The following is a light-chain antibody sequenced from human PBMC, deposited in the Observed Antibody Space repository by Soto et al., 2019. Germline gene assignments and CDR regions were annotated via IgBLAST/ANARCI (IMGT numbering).Light chain of an antibody. CDR1: SSDVGSYNL. V-gene: IGLV2-23*01. CDR3: CSYADSSRIYV. CDR2: EGS. J-gene: IGLJ1*01. Sequence: QSALTQPASVSGSPGQSITISCTGTSSDVGSYNLVSWYQQHPGKAPKLMIYEGSKRPSGISNRFSGSKSGNTASLTISGLPAEDEAEYYCCSYADSSRIYVFGSGTKLTLL.